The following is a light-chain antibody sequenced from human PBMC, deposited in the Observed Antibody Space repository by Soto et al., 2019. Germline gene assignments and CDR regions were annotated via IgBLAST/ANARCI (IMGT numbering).Light chain of an antibody. Sequence: EIVLTQSPATLSLSPGDRATLSCRASQSVTSSLAWFQQKPGQAPRLLIYDVSRRATAIPARFSGSGSGTDFTLTISSLEPEDFAVYYCQQRTSWPTFGEGTKVEIK. V-gene: IGKV3-11*01. J-gene: IGKJ4*01. CDR1: QSVTSS. CDR3: QQRTSWPT. CDR2: DVS.